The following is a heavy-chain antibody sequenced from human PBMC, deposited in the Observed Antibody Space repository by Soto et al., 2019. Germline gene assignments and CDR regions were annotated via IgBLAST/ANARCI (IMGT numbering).Heavy chain of an antibody. CDR3: ARDLDYGDPNAFDI. D-gene: IGHD4-17*01. CDR1: GGTFSSYA. V-gene: IGHV1-69*13. Sequence: ASVKVSCKASGGTFSSYAISWVRQAPGQGLEWMGGIIPIFGTANYAQKFQGRVTITADESTSTAYMELSSLRSEDTAVYYCARDLDYGDPNAFDIWGQGTMVTVSS. J-gene: IGHJ3*02. CDR2: IIPIFGTA.